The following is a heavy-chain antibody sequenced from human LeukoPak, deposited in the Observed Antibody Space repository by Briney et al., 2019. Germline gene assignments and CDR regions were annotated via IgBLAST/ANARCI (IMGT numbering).Heavy chain of an antibody. J-gene: IGHJ4*02. CDR2: ISYDGSNK. V-gene: IGHV3-30-3*01. CDR1: GFTFSSYA. CDR3: ARDMGYNQDVDY. D-gene: IGHD5-18*01. Sequence: GGSLRLSCAASGFTFSSYAMHWVRQAPGKGLEWVAVISYDGSNKYYADSVKGRFTISRDNSKNTLYLQMNSLRAEDTAVYYCARDMGYNQDVDYWSQGTLVTVSS.